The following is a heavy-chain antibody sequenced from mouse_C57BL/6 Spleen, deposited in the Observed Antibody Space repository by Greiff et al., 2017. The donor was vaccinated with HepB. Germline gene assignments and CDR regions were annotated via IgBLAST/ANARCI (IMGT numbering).Heavy chain of an antibody. CDR3: ARFITTFGMDY. CDR1: GYTFTSYW. J-gene: IGHJ4*01. V-gene: IGHV1-59*01. D-gene: IGHD1-1*01. CDR2: IDPSDSYT. Sequence: QVQLQQPGAELVRPGTSVKLSCKASGYTFTSYWMHWVKQRPGQGLEWIGVIDPSDSYTNYNQKFKGKATLTVDTSSSTAYMQLSSLTSEDSAVYYCARFITTFGMDYWGQGTSVTFSS.